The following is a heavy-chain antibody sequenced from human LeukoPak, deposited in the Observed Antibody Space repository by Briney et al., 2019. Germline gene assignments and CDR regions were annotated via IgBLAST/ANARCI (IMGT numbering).Heavy chain of an antibody. J-gene: IGHJ5*02. CDR1: GGSISGYY. Sequence: SETLSLTCTVFGGSISGYYWSWLRQPPVKALEWIAYMYYSGGDTDYNPSLNSRVAISVDTSTNQVSLKLRSVTAADTAVYYCARGHYGLDPWGQGILVTVSS. CDR2: MYYSGGDT. D-gene: IGHD3-16*01. V-gene: IGHV4-59*08. CDR3: ARGHYGLDP.